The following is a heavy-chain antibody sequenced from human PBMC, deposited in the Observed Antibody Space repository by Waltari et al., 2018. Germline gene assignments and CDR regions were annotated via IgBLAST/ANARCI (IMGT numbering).Heavy chain of an antibody. Sequence: QVQLQQWGAGLLKPSETLSLTCAVYGGSFSGYYWNWIRQPPGKGLEWIGEISHSGSTNNNLSLKSRVMISVDTSKKQLSLKLSSVTAADTAVYFCARGFAGLRGRYYGMDVWGHGTTVIVSS. J-gene: IGHJ6*02. CDR3: ARGFAGLRGRYYGMDV. D-gene: IGHD3-16*01. CDR2: ISHSGST. CDR1: GGSFSGYY. V-gene: IGHV4-34*01.